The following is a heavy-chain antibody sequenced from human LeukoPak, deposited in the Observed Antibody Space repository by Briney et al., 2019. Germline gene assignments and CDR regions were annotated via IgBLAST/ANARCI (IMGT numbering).Heavy chain of an antibody. CDR1: GFTFSSYA. V-gene: IGHV3-9*01. Sequence: GGSLRLSCAASGFTFSSYAMSWVRQAPGKGLEWVSGISWNSGTTAYADSVKGRFTISRDNAKNSLYLQMNSLRAEDTAFYFCAKGRYPGNSGFGMDVWGQGTTVTVSS. CDR2: ISWNSGTT. CDR3: AKGRYPGNSGFGMDV. J-gene: IGHJ6*02. D-gene: IGHD7-27*01.